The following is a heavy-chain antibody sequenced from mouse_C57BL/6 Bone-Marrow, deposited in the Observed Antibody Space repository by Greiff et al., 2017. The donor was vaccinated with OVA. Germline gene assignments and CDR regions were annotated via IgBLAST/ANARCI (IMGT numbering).Heavy chain of an antibody. CDR1: GYTFTNYW. Sequence: LQESGAELVRPGTSVKMSCKASGYTFTNYWIGWAKQRPGHGLEWIGDIYPGGGYTNYNEKFKGKATLTADKSSSTAYMQFSSLTSEDSAIYYCARGGYFDYWGQGTTLTVSS. J-gene: IGHJ2*01. CDR3: ARGGYFDY. CDR2: IYPGGGYT. V-gene: IGHV1-63*01.